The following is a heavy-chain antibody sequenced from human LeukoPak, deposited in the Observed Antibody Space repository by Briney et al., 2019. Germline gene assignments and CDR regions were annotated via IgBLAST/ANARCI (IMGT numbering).Heavy chain of an antibody. CDR2: IYTSGST. J-gene: IGHJ4*02. D-gene: IGHD4/OR15-4a*01. Sequence: SETLSLTCTVSGDSISSYYWSWIRQPAGKGLEWIGRIYTSGSTNYNPSLKSRVTMSVDTSKDQFSLKLSSVTAADTAVYYCARGRHDYGFDYWGQGTLVTVSS. V-gene: IGHV4-4*07. CDR3: ARGRHDYGFDY. CDR1: GDSISSYY.